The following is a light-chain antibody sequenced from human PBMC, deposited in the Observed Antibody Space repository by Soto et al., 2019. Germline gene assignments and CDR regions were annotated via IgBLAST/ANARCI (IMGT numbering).Light chain of an antibody. J-gene: IGKJ2*01. CDR1: QSVLYSSNNKNY. CDR3: QHYYSTPYT. V-gene: IGKV4-1*01. CDR2: WAY. Sequence: DIVMTQSPDSLAVSLGERATINCKSSQSVLYSSNNKNYLAWYQQKPGQPPKLLIYWAYIRESGVLDRFSGSGSGTDFTLTISSLQAEDVAVYYCQHYYSTPYTFGQGTNLEIK.